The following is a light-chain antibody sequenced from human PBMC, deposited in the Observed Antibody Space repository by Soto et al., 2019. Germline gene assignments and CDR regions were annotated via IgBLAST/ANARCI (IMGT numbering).Light chain of an antibody. J-gene: IGKJ3*01. CDR2: GAS. Sequence: EIVMTQSPASLSVSPGDRATLSCRASQSISSNLAWFQQKPGQAPRLLIYGASARATGIPPRFSGSGSGTDFTLTVSRLEPEDFAVYFCQHYGTFGPGTKVDI. CDR3: QHYGT. CDR1: QSISSN. V-gene: IGKV3-15*01.